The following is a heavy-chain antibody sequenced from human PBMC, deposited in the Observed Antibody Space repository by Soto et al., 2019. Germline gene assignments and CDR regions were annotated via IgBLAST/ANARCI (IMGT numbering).Heavy chain of an antibody. V-gene: IGHV1-69*01. CDR2: IIPIPGTA. D-gene: IGHD2-2*01. CDR1: GGTFGSYA. CDR3: ARSQGSSTSLEIYYYYYYGMDV. J-gene: IGHJ6*02. Sequence: QVQLLQYGAEVKKPGSAVKVSCKASGGTFGSYAISWVRQAPGQGLEWMGGIIPIPGTANYAQKFQGRVTIAADESTSTAYMELSSLRSEDTAVYYCARSQGSSTSLEIYYYYYYGMDVWGQGTTVTVSS.